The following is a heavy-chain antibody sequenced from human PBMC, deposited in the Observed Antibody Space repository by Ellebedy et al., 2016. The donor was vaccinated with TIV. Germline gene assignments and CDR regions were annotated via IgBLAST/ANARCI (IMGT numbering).Heavy chain of an antibody. J-gene: IGHJ5*01. Sequence: AASVKVSCKVSGYTLTELYMHWVRQAPGKGLEWMGGFDTDDGETIYAQKFQGRVTMTTATSTSTAYMELRSLRSDETAVYYCARVPRGHDYGGENWFDPWGQGTLVTVSS. D-gene: IGHD4-23*01. CDR2: FDTDDGET. CDR3: ARVPRGHDYGGENWFDP. V-gene: IGHV1-24*01. CDR1: GYTLTELY.